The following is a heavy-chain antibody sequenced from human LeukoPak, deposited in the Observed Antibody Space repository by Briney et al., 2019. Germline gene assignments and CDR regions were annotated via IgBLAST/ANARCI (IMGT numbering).Heavy chain of an antibody. CDR1: GYSLNRGYY. J-gene: IGHJ4*02. Sequence: SETLSLTCALSGYSLNRGYYWGWIPQPPGKGLEGIGSLYHSGTTYYNPSLKSRITISVDTSKNQFSLKRSSVTAADTAVYYCARLVEMATILDYWGQGTLVTVSS. D-gene: IGHD5-24*01. CDR3: ARLVEMATILDY. CDR2: LYHSGTT. V-gene: IGHV4-38-2*01.